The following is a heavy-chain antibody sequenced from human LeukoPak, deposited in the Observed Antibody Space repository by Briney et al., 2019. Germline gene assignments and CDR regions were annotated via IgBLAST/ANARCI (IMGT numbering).Heavy chain of an antibody. CDR2: IYTSGST. V-gene: IGHV4-61*02. J-gene: IGHJ4*02. CDR3: ARSRVPDYFDY. Sequence: PSETLSLTCTVSGGSISSGSYYWSWIRQPAGKGLEWIGRIYTSGSTNYNPSLKSRVTISVDTSKNQFSLKLSSVTAADTAVYYCARSRVPDYFDYWGQGTLVTVSS. CDR1: GGSISSGSYY. D-gene: IGHD4/OR15-4a*01.